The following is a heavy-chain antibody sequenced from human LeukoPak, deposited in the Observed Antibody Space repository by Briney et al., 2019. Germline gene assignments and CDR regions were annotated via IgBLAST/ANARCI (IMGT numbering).Heavy chain of an antibody. Sequence: SETLSLTCAVYGGSFSGYYWSWIRQPPGKGLEWIGEINHSGSTNYNPSLKSRVTISVDTSKNQFSLKLSSVTAADTAVYYCARPRQLVQRGYYFDYWGQGTLVTVSS. D-gene: IGHD6-13*01. J-gene: IGHJ4*02. CDR3: ARPRQLVQRGYYFDY. CDR1: GGSFSGYY. V-gene: IGHV4-34*01. CDR2: INHSGST.